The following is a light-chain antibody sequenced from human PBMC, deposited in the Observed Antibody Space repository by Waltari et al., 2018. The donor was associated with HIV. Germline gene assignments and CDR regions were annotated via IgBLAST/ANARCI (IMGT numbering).Light chain of an antibody. CDR3: QHYNNWLTWT. J-gene: IGKJ1*01. CDR2: AAS. CDR1: QRVGIN. V-gene: IGKV3-15*01. Sequence: EIVMTQSPATLSVSPGETAILSCRASQRVGINVAWYQQKPGQAPRLLVSAASTRATGTPARFSGSGSGTDFTLTISSLQSEDFAVYYCQHYNNWLTWTFGQGTNVEVK.